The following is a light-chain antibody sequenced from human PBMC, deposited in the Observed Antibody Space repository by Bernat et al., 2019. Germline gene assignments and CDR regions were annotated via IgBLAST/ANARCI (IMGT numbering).Light chain of an antibody. CDR3: QAWDSSTGV. CDR1: GRKY. J-gene: IGLJ3*02. Sequence: SYDLTQPPSMSVSPGQTARITCSGVGRKYTCWYQQRPGQSPVVVIYQDDKRPSGIPERFSGSHSGNTATLTFSGAQALDEADYYCQAWDSSTGVFGGGTKLTVL. V-gene: IGLV3-1*01. CDR2: QDD.